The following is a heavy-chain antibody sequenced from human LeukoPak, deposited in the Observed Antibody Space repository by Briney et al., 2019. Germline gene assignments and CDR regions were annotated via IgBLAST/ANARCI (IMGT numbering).Heavy chain of an antibody. V-gene: IGHV4-31*03. CDR3: ARDRNDWALDY. D-gene: IGHD1-1*01. Sequence: PSETLSLTCTVSGGSISSGGYYWSWIRQHPGKGLEWIGYIYYSGSTYYNPSLKSRVTISVDTSKNQFSLKLSSVTAADTAVYYCARDRNDWALDYWGQGTLVTVSS. J-gene: IGHJ4*02. CDR2: IYYSGST. CDR1: GGSISSGGYY.